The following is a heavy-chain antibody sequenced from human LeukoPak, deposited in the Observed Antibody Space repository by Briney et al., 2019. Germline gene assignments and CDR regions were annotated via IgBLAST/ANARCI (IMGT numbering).Heavy chain of an antibody. CDR1: GGSISSYF. CDR3: ARSYGSGAADY. V-gene: IGHV4-59*01. Sequence: PSETLSLTCTVSGGSISSYFWGWIRQPPGKGLEWIGYISYSGSTNYNPSLKSRVTMSLDTSKNQFSLKLSSVTAADTAVYYCARSYGSGAADYWGQGTLVTVSS. CDR2: ISYSGST. D-gene: IGHD3-10*01. J-gene: IGHJ4*02.